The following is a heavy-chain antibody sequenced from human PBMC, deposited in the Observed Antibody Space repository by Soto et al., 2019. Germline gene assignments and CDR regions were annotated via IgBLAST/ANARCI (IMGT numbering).Heavy chain of an antibody. V-gene: IGHV3-23*01. CDR2: ISGSGGST. D-gene: IGHD5-12*01. Sequence: EVHLLASVGVLVQPGGSLRLSSAASGFTFSSYAMSCVRQAPGKGLAWVSAISGSGGSTYYADSVKGRFTISRDNSKNTLSLRMNSLRAEDTAVYYCAKDKVEMATISWFDPWGHGALVTVAS. CDR1: GFTFSSYA. J-gene: IGHJ5*02. CDR3: AKDKVEMATISWFDP.